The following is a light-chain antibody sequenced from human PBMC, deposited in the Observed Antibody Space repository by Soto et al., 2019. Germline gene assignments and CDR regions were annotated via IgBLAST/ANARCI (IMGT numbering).Light chain of an antibody. V-gene: IGKV1-39*01. CDR1: QSIGTY. CDR2: GAS. J-gene: IGKJ2*01. Sequence: DIQMTQSPSSLPASVGGRISITCRASQSIGTYLSWYQQKPGKAPKLLIYGASNLQSGVPSRFSGSGSETGFTLTISSLQPEDFATYYCQQSYSAPRTFGQGTKV. CDR3: QQSYSAPRT.